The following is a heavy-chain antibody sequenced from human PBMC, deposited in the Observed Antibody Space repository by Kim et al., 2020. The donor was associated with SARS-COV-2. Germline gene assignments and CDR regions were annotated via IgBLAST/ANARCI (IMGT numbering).Heavy chain of an antibody. CDR2: INAGNGNT. Sequence: ASVKVSCKASGYTFTTYAIHWVRQAPGQRLEWMGWINAGNGNTKYSQKFQGRVTITRDTSATTAYMELSSLRSEDTAVYYCARELDSTGYYYDYWGQGTLVPVSS. CDR3: ARELDSTGYYYDY. D-gene: IGHD3-22*01. V-gene: IGHV1-3*01. CDR1: GYTFTTYA. J-gene: IGHJ4*02.